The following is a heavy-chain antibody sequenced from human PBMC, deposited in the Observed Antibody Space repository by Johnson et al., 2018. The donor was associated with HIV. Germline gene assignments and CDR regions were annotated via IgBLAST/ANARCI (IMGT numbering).Heavy chain of an antibody. CDR1: GFTFSDYA. CDR3: AKGLDTAMVRDAFDI. CDR2: ISYDGSKK. J-gene: IGHJ3*02. V-gene: IGHV3-30*04. Sequence: VQLVESGGGVVQPGRSLRLSCAASGFTFSDYAMHWVRQVPGKGLEWVAVISYDGSKKYYADSVKGRFTISRDNSKKTLYLQMNSLRAEDTAVYYCAKGLDTAMVRDAFDIGGQGTMVTVSS. D-gene: IGHD5-18*01.